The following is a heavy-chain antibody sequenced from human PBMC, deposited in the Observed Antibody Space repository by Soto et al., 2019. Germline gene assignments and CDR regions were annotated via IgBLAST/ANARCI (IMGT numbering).Heavy chain of an antibody. CDR3: ARGWYYCDSTPHLY. CDR2: ISYDGSNK. V-gene: IGHV3-30-3*01. CDR1: GFTFSSYA. J-gene: IGHJ4*02. Sequence: QVQLVESGGGVVQPGRSLRLSCAASGFTFSSYAMHWVRQAPGKGLEWVAVISYDGSNKYYADSVKGRFTISRDNSKNTLYLQMNSLRAEDTAVYYCARGWYYCDSTPHLYWGQGTLVTVSS. D-gene: IGHD3-22*01.